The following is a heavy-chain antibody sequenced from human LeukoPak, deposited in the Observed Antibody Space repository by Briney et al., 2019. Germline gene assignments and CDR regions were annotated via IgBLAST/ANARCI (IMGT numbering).Heavy chain of an antibody. CDR3: ATTVTTTYYYYMDV. CDR1: GGSISSGDYY. Sequence: SETLSLTCTVSGGSISSGDYYWSCIRQPPGKGLEWIGYIYYSGSTYYNPSLKSRVNISVDTSKNQFSMKLSSVTAADTAVYYCATTVTTTYYYYMDVWGKGTTVTVS. V-gene: IGHV4-30-4*08. J-gene: IGHJ6*03. CDR2: IYYSGST. D-gene: IGHD4-11*01.